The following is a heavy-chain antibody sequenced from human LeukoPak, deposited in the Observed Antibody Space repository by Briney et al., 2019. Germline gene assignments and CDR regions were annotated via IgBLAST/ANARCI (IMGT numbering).Heavy chain of an antibody. D-gene: IGHD6-13*01. V-gene: IGHV3-21*01. CDR2: ISSSSSYI. J-gene: IGHJ4*02. CDR3: ARVIAAAGYFDY. Sequence: GGSLRLSCAASGFTFSSYWMSWVRQAPGKGLEWVSSISSSSSYIYYADSVKGRFTISRDNAKNSLYLQMNSLRAEDTAVYYCARVIAAAGYFDYWGQGTLVTVSS. CDR1: GFTFSSYW.